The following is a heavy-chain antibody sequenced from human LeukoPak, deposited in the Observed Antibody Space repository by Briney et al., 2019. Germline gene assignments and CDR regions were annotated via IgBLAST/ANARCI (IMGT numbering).Heavy chain of an antibody. CDR3: ARRVRVGDSGYDIKTSNWFDP. D-gene: IGHD5-12*01. J-gene: IGHJ5*02. CDR2: INHSANT. CDR1: GGSFSGYY. V-gene: IGHV4-34*01. Sequence: PSETLSLTCAVYGGSFSGYYWSWLRQAPGRGLEWIGEINHSANTNYNPSLKSRVTISVDTSKNQFSLKLSSVTAADTAVYYCARRVRVGDSGYDIKTSNWFDPWGQGTLVTVSS.